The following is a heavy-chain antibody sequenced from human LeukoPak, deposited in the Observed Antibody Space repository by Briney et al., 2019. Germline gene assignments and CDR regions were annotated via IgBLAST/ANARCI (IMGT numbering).Heavy chain of an antibody. J-gene: IGHJ4*02. CDR3: ARAYDTYDYYFDY. Sequence: PSETLSLTCAVYGGSFSGYYWSWIRQPPGKGLEWIGYIYYSGSTNYNPSLKSRVTISVDTSKNQFSLKLSSVTAADTAVYYCARAYDTYDYYFDYWGQGTLVTVSS. CDR2: IYYSGST. CDR1: GGSFSGYY. D-gene: IGHD3-9*01. V-gene: IGHV4-59*01.